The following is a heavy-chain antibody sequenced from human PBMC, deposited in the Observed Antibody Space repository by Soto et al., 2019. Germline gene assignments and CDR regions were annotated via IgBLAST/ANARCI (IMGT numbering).Heavy chain of an antibody. Sequence: PXESLSLTCAVSGYSMSSGYYGGWIRQPPGKGLEWIGRIYHSGSTYYNPSLKSRVTISVDTSKNQFYLKLSSVTAADTAVYYCARGTGDGYNWGYFDDWGQGTLVTVSS. D-gene: IGHD5-12*01. CDR1: GYSMSSGYY. CDR3: ARGTGDGYNWGYFDD. V-gene: IGHV4-38-2*01. CDR2: IYHSGST. J-gene: IGHJ4*02.